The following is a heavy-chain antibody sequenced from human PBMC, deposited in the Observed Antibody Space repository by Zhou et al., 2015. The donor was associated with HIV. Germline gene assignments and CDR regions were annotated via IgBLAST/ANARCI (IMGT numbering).Heavy chain of an antibody. Sequence: QVHLVQSGAEVKKPGSSVRVSCKPSGGTFSNSAISWVRQAPGQGLEWMGGIIPIFGTTNYAQKFQGRVTITADESTSTVYMDFHSLRSEDTAVYYCARRRVGSGWYGVDYWGQGTLVTVSS. J-gene: IGHJ4*02. CDR1: GGTFSNSA. CDR3: ARRRVGSGWYGVDY. V-gene: IGHV1-69*01. CDR2: IIPIFGTT. D-gene: IGHD6-19*01.